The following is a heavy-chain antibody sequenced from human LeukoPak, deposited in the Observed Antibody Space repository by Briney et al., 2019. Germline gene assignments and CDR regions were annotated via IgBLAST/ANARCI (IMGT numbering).Heavy chain of an antibody. J-gene: IGHJ4*02. CDR2: IYTSGST. D-gene: IGHD6-6*01. V-gene: IGHV4-61*02. Sequence: PSQTLSLTCTVSGGSISSGSYYWSWIRQPAGKGLEWIGRIYTSGSTNYNPSLKSRVTISVDTSKNQFSLKLSSVTAADTAVYYCARGSSSNGLDYWGQGTLVTVSS. CDR3: ARGSSSNGLDY. CDR1: GGSISSGSYY.